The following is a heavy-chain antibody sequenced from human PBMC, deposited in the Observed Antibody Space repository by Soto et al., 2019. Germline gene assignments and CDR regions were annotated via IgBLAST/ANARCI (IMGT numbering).Heavy chain of an antibody. CDR2: IYYSGST. CDR3: ARDRWTNYYYYGMDV. V-gene: IGHV4-59*01. J-gene: IGHJ6*02. Sequence: SETLSLTCTVSGGSISSYYWSWIRQPPGKGLEWIGYIYYSGSTNYNPSLKSRVTISVDTSKNQFSLKLSSVTAADTAVYYCARDRWTNYYYYGMDVWGQGTTVTVSS. CDR1: GGSISSYY.